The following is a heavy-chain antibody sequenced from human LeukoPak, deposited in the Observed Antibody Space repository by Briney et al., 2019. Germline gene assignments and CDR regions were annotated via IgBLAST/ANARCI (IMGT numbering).Heavy chain of an antibody. CDR1: GGSISNSSYY. D-gene: IGHD5-18*01. Sequence: SETLSLTCTVSGGSISNSSYYWGWIRQPPGKGLEWIGSIYHSGSTYYNPSLKSRVTISVDTSKNQFSLKLSSVTAADTAVYYCARGGYSYGLVDYWGQGTLVTVSS. CDR3: ARGGYSYGLVDY. V-gene: IGHV4-39*07. CDR2: IYHSGST. J-gene: IGHJ4*02.